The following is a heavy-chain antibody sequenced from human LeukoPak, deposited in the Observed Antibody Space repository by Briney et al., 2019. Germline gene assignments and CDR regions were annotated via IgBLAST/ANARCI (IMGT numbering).Heavy chain of an antibody. CDR2: IYYSGST. CDR3: ARLFMSSGWYDWFDP. Sequence: SETLSLTCTVSGGSISSSSYYWGWIRRPPGKGLEWIGSIYYSGSTYYNPSLKSRVTISVDTSKNQFSLKLSSVTAADTAVYYCARLFMSSGWYDWFDPWGQGTLVTVSS. V-gene: IGHV4-39*01. D-gene: IGHD6-19*01. J-gene: IGHJ5*02. CDR1: GGSISSSSYY.